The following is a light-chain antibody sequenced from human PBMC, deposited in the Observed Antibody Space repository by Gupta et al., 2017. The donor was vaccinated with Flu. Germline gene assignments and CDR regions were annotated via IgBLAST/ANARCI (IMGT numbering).Light chain of an antibody. CDR2: GAS. CDR1: QSVSSSY. V-gene: IGKV3-20*01. Sequence: EIVLTQPPCTLSLPTGERATLSCRASQSVSSSYLAWYQQKPGQAPRLLIYGASSRATGIPDRFSGSGSGTDFTLTISRLEPEDFAVYYCQQYGSSPYSFGQGTKLEIK. J-gene: IGKJ2*03. CDR3: QQYGSSPYS.